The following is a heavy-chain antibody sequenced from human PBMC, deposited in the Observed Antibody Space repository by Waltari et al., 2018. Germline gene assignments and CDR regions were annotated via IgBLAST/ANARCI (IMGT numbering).Heavy chain of an antibody. CDR3: TRGDF. CDR1: GFTFSNYW. Sequence: EVHLVDSGGDLVQPGGSLRLSCAASGFTFSNYWMSWARQAPGKGWEWVGNIKRDGGGKYYADSVKGRFIISRDNTKNSLYLQMNSLRVEDTAVYYCTRGDFWGQGTLVTVSS. V-gene: IGHV3-7*01. D-gene: IGHD3-3*01. J-gene: IGHJ4*02. CDR2: IKRDGGGK.